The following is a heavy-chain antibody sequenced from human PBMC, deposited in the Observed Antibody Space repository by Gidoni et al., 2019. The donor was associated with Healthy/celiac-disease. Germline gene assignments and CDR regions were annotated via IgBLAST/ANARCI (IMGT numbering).Heavy chain of an antibody. D-gene: IGHD4-17*01. V-gene: IGHV3-23*01. Sequence: EVQLLESGGGLVQPGGSLRLSCAASGFTFSSYAMSWVRQAPGKGLELVSAISGSGGSTYYADSVKGRFTISRDNSKNTLYLQMNSLRAEDTAVYYCAKTVRTTVTLSAGAFDIWGQGTMVTVSS. CDR3: AKTVRTTVTLSAGAFDI. CDR1: GFTFSSYA. CDR2: ISGSGGST. J-gene: IGHJ3*02.